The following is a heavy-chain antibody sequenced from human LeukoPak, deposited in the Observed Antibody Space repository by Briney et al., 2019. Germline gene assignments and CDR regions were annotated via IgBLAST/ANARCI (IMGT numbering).Heavy chain of an antibody. V-gene: IGHV3-23*01. J-gene: IGHJ4*02. CDR1: GFTFSSYA. D-gene: IGHD6-19*01. Sequence: PGGSLRLSCAAAGFTFSSYAMSWVRQAPGKGLEWVSAISGSGGSTYYADSVKGRFTISRDNSKNTLYLQMNGLRAEDTAVYYCAKDWLSSGWYYFDYWGQGTLVTVSS. CDR2: ISGSGGST. CDR3: AKDWLSSGWYYFDY.